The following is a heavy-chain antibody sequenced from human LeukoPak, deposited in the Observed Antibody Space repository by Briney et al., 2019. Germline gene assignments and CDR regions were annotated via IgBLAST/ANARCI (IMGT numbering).Heavy chain of an antibody. D-gene: IGHD4-11*01. V-gene: IGHV4-39*01. Sequence: SETLSLTCTVSGGSISSSSYYWGWIRQPPGKGLEWIGSMYYSGNTYYNPSLKSRVTVSVDTSKNQFSLKLSSVTAADTAVYYCARGPRADMTTFRTYYYYGMDVWGQGTTVTVSS. J-gene: IGHJ6*02. CDR1: GGSISSSSYY. CDR2: MYYSGNT. CDR3: ARGPRADMTTFRTYYYYGMDV.